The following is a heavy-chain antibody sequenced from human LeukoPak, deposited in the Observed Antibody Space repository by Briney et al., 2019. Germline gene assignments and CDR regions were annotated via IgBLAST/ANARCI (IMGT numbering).Heavy chain of an antibody. D-gene: IGHD6-19*01. CDR3: ARRRFSGWLAEDWFDP. Sequence: PSETLSLTCTVSGGSISSSSYYWGWIRQPPGKGLEGIGSIYYSGSTYYNPSLKSRVTISVDTSKNQFSLKLSSVTAADTAVYYCARRRFSGWLAEDWFDPWGQGTLVTVSS. J-gene: IGHJ5*02. V-gene: IGHV4-39*01. CDR2: IYYSGST. CDR1: GGSISSSSYY.